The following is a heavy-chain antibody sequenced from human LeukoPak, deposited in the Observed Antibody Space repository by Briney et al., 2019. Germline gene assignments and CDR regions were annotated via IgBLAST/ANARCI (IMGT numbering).Heavy chain of an antibody. Sequence: GGSLRLSCAASGFTFSSYWMSWVRQAPGKGLEWVANIKQDGSEKYYVDSVKGRFTISRDNAKNSLYLQMNSLRAEDTAVYYCARSVGGYDSSGPRNWFDPWGQGTLVTVSS. CDR3: ARSVGGYDSSGPRNWFDP. J-gene: IGHJ5*02. CDR1: GFTFSSYW. CDR2: IKQDGSEK. V-gene: IGHV3-7*01. D-gene: IGHD3-22*01.